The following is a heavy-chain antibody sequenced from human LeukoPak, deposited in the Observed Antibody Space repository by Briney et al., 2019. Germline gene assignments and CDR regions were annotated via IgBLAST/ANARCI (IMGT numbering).Heavy chain of an antibody. CDR2: ISVTGGST. Sequence: GSLRLSCAASGFIFSNYALMWVRQAPGKGLEWGSAISVTGGSTFYADSVKGRFTVSRDNSKNTLFLQMNRLRADDTAVYYCAQEGHGSGSYYLPYWGQGTLVTVSS. V-gene: IGHV3-23*01. CDR1: GFIFSNYA. J-gene: IGHJ4*02. D-gene: IGHD3-10*01. CDR3: AQEGHGSGSYYLPY.